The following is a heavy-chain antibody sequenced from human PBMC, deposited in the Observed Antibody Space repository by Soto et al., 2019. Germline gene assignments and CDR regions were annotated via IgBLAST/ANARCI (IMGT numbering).Heavy chain of an antibody. CDR3: ARVGHYYYGMDV. Sequence: QVQLVQSGAEVKKPGASVKVSCKASGYTFTTYVMHWVRQAPGQRLEWMGWINAGNDNTKYSQKFQGRVTITRDTSASTVYMELSSLSSEDTAVYYSARVGHYYYGMDVWGQGTTVTVSS. D-gene: IGHD3-3*01. J-gene: IGHJ6*02. CDR2: INAGNDNT. V-gene: IGHV1-3*01. CDR1: GYTFTTYV.